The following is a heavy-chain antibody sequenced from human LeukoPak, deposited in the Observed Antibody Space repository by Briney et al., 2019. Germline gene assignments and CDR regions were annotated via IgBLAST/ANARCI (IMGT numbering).Heavy chain of an antibody. D-gene: IGHD2-2*01. CDR1: GVTFSSYG. CDR2: IRYDGSNK. V-gene: IGHV3-30*02. J-gene: IGHJ4*02. Sequence: GGSLRLSCAASGVTFSSYGMHWVRQAPPKGLERVAFIRYDGSNKYYADSVKGRFTISRENSKNTLYLQMNSLRAEDTAVYYCARDYAQLNYFAYWGQGTLVTVSS. CDR3: ARDYAQLNYFAY.